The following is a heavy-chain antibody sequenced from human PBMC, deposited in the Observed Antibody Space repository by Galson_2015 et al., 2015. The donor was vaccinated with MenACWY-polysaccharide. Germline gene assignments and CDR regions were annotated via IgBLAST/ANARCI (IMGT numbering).Heavy chain of an antibody. CDR1: GDSISSYF. CDR2: IYYSGST. D-gene: IGHD4-17*01. CDR3: ARQDGDYARRWFDP. V-gene: IGHV4-59*08. J-gene: IGHJ5*02. Sequence: SETLSLTCTVSGDSISSYFWSWIRQPPGKGLEWIGYIYYSGSTNYNPTLKSRVTISLDTSKNQFSLKLVSVTAADTAVYYCARQDGDYARRWFDPWGQGTLVTVSS.